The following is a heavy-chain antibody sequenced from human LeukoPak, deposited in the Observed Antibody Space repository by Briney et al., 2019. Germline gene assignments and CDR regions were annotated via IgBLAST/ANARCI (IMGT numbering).Heavy chain of an antibody. J-gene: IGHJ4*02. CDR1: GFTFSGSA. V-gene: IGHV3-9*01. CDR2: ISWNSGSI. CDR3: AKAVTRNYWGRTEGFDY. Sequence: SGGSLRLSCAASGFTFSGSAMHWVRQAPGKGLEWVSGISWNSGSIGYADSVKGRFTISRDNAKNSLYLQMNSLRAEDTALYYCAKAVTRNYWGRTEGFDYWGQGTLVTVSS. D-gene: IGHD1-7*01.